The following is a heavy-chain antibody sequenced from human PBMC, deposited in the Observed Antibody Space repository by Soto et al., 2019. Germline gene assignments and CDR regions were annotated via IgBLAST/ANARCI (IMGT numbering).Heavy chain of an antibody. J-gene: IGHJ6*02. CDR1: GFTFSGSA. CDR2: ITNKANSYAT. V-gene: IGHV3-73*01. Sequence: GGSLRLSCVASGFTFSGSAMHWVRQASGKGLEWVGRITNKANSYATAYAASVKGRFTISRDDSKNTAYLPMNSLKTEDTAVYYCSRQRLGSSSSLWRQNYDYYGMDVWGQGTTVTVSS. CDR3: SRQRLGSSSSLWRQNYDYYGMDV. D-gene: IGHD6-6*01.